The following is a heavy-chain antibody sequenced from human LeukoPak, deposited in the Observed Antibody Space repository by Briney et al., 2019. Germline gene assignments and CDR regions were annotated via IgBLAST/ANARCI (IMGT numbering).Heavy chain of an antibody. CDR2: IYYSGRS. Sequence: PSETLSLTCSVSGGSLTRYYWSWIRQPPGKGLEWLGYIYYSGRSYYNPSLKSRVTISVDTSKNQFSLNLRSVTAADTAIYYCTRSSYSGTYAGGYWGPGTLVTVSS. CDR3: TRSSYSGTYAGGY. J-gene: IGHJ4*02. D-gene: IGHD1-26*01. CDR1: GGSLTRYY. V-gene: IGHV4-59*01.